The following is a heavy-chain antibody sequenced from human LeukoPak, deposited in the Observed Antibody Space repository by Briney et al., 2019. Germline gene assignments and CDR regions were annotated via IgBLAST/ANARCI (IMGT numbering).Heavy chain of an antibody. J-gene: IGHJ4*02. CDR1: GGSISSSSYY. V-gene: IGHV4-39*01. Sequence: SETLSLTCTVSGGSISSSSYYWGWIRQSPGKGLEWNGSIYYSGSTYYNPSLKSRVTISVDTSKNQFSLKLSSVTAADTAVYYCARHYLAAAGSSDYWGQGTLVTVSS. D-gene: IGHD6-13*01. CDR2: IYYSGST. CDR3: ARHYLAAAGSSDY.